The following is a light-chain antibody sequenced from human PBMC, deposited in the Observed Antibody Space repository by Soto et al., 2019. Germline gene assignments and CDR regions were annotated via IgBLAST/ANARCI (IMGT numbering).Light chain of an antibody. V-gene: IGKV3-20*01. CDR2: CAS. CDR3: QQYGSSPPIT. CDR1: QSVSSSY. J-gene: IGKJ5*01. Sequence: IVLTQSPGTLSSITWETATLSCRASQSVSSSYLSWYQQKPGQAPRLLIYCASSRATGIPDRCIGSGSGTDFTLTISRLEPEDFAVYYCQQYGSSPPITFGQGTRLEIK.